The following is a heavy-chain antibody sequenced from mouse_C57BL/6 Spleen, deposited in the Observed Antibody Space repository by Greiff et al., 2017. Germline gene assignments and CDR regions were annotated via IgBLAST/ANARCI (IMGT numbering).Heavy chain of an antibody. CDR1: GFTFSDYY. CDR2: INYDGSST. CDR3: ARDLYHYYGSSYTYWYFDV. J-gene: IGHJ1*03. V-gene: IGHV5-16*01. D-gene: IGHD1-1*01. Sequence: EVMLVESEGGLVQPGSSMKLSCTASGFTFSDYYMAWVRQVPEKGLEWVANINYDGSSTYYLDSLKSRFIISRDNAKNILYLQMSSLKSEDTATYYCARDLYHYYGSSYTYWYFDVWGTGTTVTVSS.